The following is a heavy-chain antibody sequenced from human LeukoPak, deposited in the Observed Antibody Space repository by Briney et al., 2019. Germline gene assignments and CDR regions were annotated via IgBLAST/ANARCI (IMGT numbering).Heavy chain of an antibody. V-gene: IGHV1-2*02. CDR2: INPNSGGT. J-gene: IGHJ5*02. CDR1: GYTFTGYY. D-gene: IGHD2-2*01. CDR3: ARDGAYCSSTSCYGYNWFDP. Sequence: ASGKVSCKASGYTFTGYYMHWVRQAPGQGLEWMGWINPNSGGTNYAQKFQGRVTMTRDTSISTAYMELSRLRSDDTAVYYCARDGAYCSSTSCYGYNWFDPWGQGTLVTVSS.